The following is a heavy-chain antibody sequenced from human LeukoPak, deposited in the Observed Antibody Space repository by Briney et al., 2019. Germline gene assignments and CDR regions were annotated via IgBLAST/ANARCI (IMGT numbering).Heavy chain of an antibody. J-gene: IGHJ4*02. Sequence: QPGGSLTLSCAASGFSVSSNYMNWVRQAPGKGLEWVSVIYSGGSTYYVDSVKGRFTISRDKSKNTVYLQMNSLRAEDTAIYYCARQHISSWSHYYFDYWGQGTLVTVSS. D-gene: IGHD6-13*01. V-gene: IGHV3-66*04. CDR2: IYSGGST. CDR1: GFSVSSNY. CDR3: ARQHISSWSHYYFDY.